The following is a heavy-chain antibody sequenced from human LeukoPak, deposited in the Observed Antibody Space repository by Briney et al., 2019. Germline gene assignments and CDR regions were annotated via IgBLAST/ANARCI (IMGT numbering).Heavy chain of an antibody. CDR3: ARVAYSFFDH. CDR2: IYYSGST. D-gene: IGHD5-18*01. J-gene: IGHJ4*02. CDR1: GGSISSYY. Sequence: SETLSLTCTVSGGSISSYYWSWIRQPPGKGLEWIGYIYYSGSTNYNPSLKSRVTISVDTSKNQFSLKLSSVTAADTAVYYCARVAYSFFDHWGQGTLVTVSS. V-gene: IGHV4-59*01.